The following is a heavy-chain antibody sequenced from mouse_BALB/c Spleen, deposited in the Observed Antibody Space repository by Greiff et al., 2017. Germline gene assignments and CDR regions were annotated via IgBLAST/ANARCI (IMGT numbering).Heavy chain of an antibody. CDR2: INPYNDGT. Sequence: VQLQQSGPELVKPGASVKMSCKASGYTFTSYVMHWVKQKPGQGLEWIGYINPYNDGTKYNEKFKGKATLTSDKSSSTAYMELSSLTSEDSAVYYCARGIYYGNFQFAYWGQGTLVTVSA. D-gene: IGHD2-1*01. CDR1: GYTFTSYV. V-gene: IGHV1-14*01. CDR3: ARGIYYGNFQFAY. J-gene: IGHJ3*01.